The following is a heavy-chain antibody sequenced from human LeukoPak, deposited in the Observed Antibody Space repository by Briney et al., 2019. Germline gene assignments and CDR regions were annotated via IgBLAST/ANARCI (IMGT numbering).Heavy chain of an antibody. CDR2: VYYSGST. CDR1: GYSITSGSY. V-gene: IGHV4-38-2*02. D-gene: IGHD6-13*01. CDR3: ARGVVAAAGRTFDF. Sequence: PSETLSLTCTVSGYSITSGSYWGWIRQPPGKGLEWIGSVYYSGSTYYNPSLKSRVTISVDTSKNQFSLRLSSVTAADTAVYYCARGVVAAAGRTFDFWGQGTLVTVSS. J-gene: IGHJ4*02.